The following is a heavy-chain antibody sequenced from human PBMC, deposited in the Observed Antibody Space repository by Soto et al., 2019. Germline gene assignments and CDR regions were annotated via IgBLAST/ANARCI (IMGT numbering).Heavy chain of an antibody. J-gene: IGHJ6*02. D-gene: IGHD2-15*01. Sequence: GGSLRLSCAASGFTFSSYWMSWVRQAPGKGLEWVANIKQDGGEKYYVDSVKGRFTISRDNAKNTLYLQMNSLRAEDTAVYYCAREKLVVVAAKGDYYGMDVWGQGTTVTVSS. CDR2: IKQDGGEK. CDR1: GFTFSSYW. V-gene: IGHV3-7*05. CDR3: AREKLVVVAAKGDYYGMDV.